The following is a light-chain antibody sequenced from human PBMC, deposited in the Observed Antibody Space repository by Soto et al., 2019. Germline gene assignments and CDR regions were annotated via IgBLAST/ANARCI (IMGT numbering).Light chain of an antibody. Sequence: EIVMTQSPATLSVSPGERATLSCRASQGIGSTLAWYQQKPGQTPRLLIYGASTRATGVPARFSGSGSGTEFTLTINSLQSEDFALYYCQQYNDWPLTFGQGTKVDIK. CDR1: QGIGST. CDR2: GAS. V-gene: IGKV3-15*01. J-gene: IGKJ1*01. CDR3: QQYNDWPLT.